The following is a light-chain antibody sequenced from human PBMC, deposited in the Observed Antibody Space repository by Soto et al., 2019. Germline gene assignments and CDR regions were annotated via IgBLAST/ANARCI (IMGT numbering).Light chain of an antibody. CDR1: SSNIGGNS. CDR2: DDN. Sequence: QSVLTQPPSVSAAPGRKVTISCSGSSSNIGGNSVSWYQQLPGTAPKLLIYDDNNRPSGIPDRFSGSKSGTSATLGITGFQTGDEADYYCGSWDSSLSAYVFGTGTKVTVL. CDR3: GSWDSSLSAYV. V-gene: IGLV1-51*01. J-gene: IGLJ1*01.